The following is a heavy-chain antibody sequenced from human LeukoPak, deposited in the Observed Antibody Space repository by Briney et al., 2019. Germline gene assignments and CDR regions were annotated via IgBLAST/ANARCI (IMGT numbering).Heavy chain of an antibody. CDR3: ARDSVVVPTYYYYMDV. D-gene: IGHD2-15*01. Sequence: GGSLRLSCAASGFTFSSYWMSWVRQAPGKGLEWVAHIKQDGSEKYYVDSVKGRFTISRDNAKNSLYLQMNSLRAEDTAVYYCARDSVVVPTYYYYMDVWGKGTTVTVSS. CDR1: GFTFSSYW. J-gene: IGHJ6*03. V-gene: IGHV3-7*01. CDR2: IKQDGSEK.